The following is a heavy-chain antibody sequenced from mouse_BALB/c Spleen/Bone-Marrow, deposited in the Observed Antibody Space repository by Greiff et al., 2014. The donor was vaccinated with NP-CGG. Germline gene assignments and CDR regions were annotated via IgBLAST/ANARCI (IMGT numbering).Heavy chain of an antibody. J-gene: IGHJ3*01. CDR2: FYPGNSDT. CDR1: GYSFTSYW. Sequence: SGTVLARPGASVKMSCKASGYSFTSYWMHWVKQRPGQGLEWIGAFYPGNSDTTYNQKFKGKAKLTAVTSASTAYTELSSLTNEDSAVYYCTFLVKEDFAYWGQGTLVTVSA. CDR3: TFLVKEDFAY. D-gene: IGHD2-10*02. V-gene: IGHV1-5*01.